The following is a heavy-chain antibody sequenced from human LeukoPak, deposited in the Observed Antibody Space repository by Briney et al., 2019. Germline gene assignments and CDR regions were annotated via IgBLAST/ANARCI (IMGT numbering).Heavy chain of an antibody. V-gene: IGHV4-59*03. CDR3: GGGVRESLGAALDPYYYALHV. J-gene: IGHJ6*02. CDR1: GGSISLYH. D-gene: IGHD3-16*01. Sequence: SETLSLTCTVSGGSISLYHWSWVRQSPGKGLDWLGYIHHSGTTNYDPSLKSRVTISIDTSKNQFSLKLNSLTAADTAVYYWGGGVRESLGAALDPYYYALHVWGRGTMVPVSS. CDR2: IHHSGTT.